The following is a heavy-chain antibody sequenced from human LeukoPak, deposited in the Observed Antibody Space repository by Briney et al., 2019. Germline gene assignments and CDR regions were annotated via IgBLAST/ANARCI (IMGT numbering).Heavy chain of an antibody. D-gene: IGHD3-10*01. CDR3: ARKSYGSGSLGY. CDR2: IYYSGST. V-gene: IGHV4-39*07. J-gene: IGHJ4*02. Sequence: SETLSLTCTVSGGSISSSSYYWGWIRQPPGKGLEWIGSIYYSGSTYYNPSLKSRVTISVDTSKNQFSLKLSSVTAADTAVYYCARKSYGSGSLGYWGQGTLVTVSS. CDR1: GGSISSSSYY.